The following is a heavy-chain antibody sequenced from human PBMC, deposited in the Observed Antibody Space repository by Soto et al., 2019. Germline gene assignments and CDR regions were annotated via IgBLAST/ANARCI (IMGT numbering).Heavy chain of an antibody. Sequence: PGGSLRLSCAASGFTFSNAWMSWVRQAPGKGLEWVGRIKSKTDGGTTDYAAPVKGRFTISRDDSKNTLYLQMNSLKTEDTAVYYCTTDSGFYDFWSGYYTYYYGMDVWGQGTTVTVS. V-gene: IGHV3-15*07. CDR2: IKSKTDGGTT. CDR3: TTDSGFYDFWSGYYTYYYGMDV. CDR1: GFTFSNAW. D-gene: IGHD3-3*01. J-gene: IGHJ6*02.